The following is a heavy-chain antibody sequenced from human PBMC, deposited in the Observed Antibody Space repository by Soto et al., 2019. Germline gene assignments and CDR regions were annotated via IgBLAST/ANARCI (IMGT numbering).Heavy chain of an antibody. CDR1: GYTFPIYD. D-gene: IGHD2-2*01. V-gene: IGHV1-8*01. Sequence: QVLLVQSGAEVKKPGASVTVSCKASGYTFPIYDINWVREATGQGLEWLGWMNPNSGNTGYAQKFQGRVTMTRNTSINTAYMESSSLRSDDTSVYYCARGLSSSTSCHFDYWGQRTLVTVSS. CDR2: MNPNSGNT. J-gene: IGHJ4*02. CDR3: ARGLSSSTSCHFDY.